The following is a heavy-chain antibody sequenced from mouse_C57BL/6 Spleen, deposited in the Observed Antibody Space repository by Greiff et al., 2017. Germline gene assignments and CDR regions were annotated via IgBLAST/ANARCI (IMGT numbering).Heavy chain of an antibody. CDR1: GFSLTSYG. D-gene: IGHD1-1*01. Sequence: VQLVESGPGLVQPSQSLSITCTVSGFSLTSYGVHWVRQSPGKGLEWLGVIWSGGSTDYNAAFISRLSISKDNSKSQVFFKMNSLQADDTAIYYCARKLDYYGSRGGYFEVWGTGTTVTVSS. J-gene: IGHJ1*03. CDR2: IWSGGST. V-gene: IGHV2-2*01. CDR3: ARKLDYYGSRGGYFEV.